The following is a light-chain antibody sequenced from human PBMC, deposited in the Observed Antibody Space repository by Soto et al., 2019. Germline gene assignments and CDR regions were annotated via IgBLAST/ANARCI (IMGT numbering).Light chain of an antibody. V-gene: IGLV1-47*02. CDR3: AAWDDSLSGQV. CDR2: SNN. J-gene: IGLJ1*01. CDR1: SSNIGSNY. Sequence: QSVLTQPPSASGTPGQSVTISCSGSSSNIGSNYVYWYQQLPGTAPKLLIYSNNQRPSGVPDRFSGSKSGTSASLAISGLRSEDEAGYYCAAWDDSLSGQVFGTGTKVTVL.